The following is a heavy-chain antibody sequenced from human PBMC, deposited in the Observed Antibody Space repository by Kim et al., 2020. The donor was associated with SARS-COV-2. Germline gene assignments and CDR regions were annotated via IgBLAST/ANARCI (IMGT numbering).Heavy chain of an antibody. CDR1: GGSISSGGYY. Sequence: SETLSLTCTVSGGSISSGGYYWSWIRQHPGKGLEWIGYIYYSGSTYYNPSLKSLVTISVDTSKNQFSLKLSSVTAADTAVYYCARAPITMIVVVQAFDIWGQGTMVTVSS. D-gene: IGHD3-22*01. J-gene: IGHJ3*02. CDR2: IYYSGST. V-gene: IGHV4-31*01. CDR3: ARAPITMIVVVQAFDI.